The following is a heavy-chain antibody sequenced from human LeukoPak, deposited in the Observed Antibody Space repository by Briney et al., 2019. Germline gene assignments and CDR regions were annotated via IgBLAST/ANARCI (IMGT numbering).Heavy chain of an antibody. CDR2: IRYDGSNK. D-gene: IGHD3-10*01. Sequence: GGSLRLSCAASGFTFSSYGMHWVRQAPGKGLEWVAFIRYDGSNKYYADSVKGRFTISRDDSKNTLYLQMNSLRAEDTAVYYCAKDFFGSHNEHDAFDIWGQGTMLTVSS. CDR1: GFTFSSYG. CDR3: AKDFFGSHNEHDAFDI. J-gene: IGHJ3*02. V-gene: IGHV3-30*02.